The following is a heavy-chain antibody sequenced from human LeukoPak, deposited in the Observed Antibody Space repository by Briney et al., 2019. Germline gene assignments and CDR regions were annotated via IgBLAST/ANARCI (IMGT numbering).Heavy chain of an antibody. CDR2: TKSKTDGGTT. J-gene: IGHJ4*02. CDR3: TTGAYSSSSDFDY. Sequence: GGSLRLSCAASGFTFSNAWMNWVRQAPGKGLEWVGRTKSKTDGGTTDYAAPVKGRFTISRDDSKNTLYLQMNSLKTEDTAVYYCTTGAYSSSSDFDYWGQGTLVTVSS. D-gene: IGHD6-6*01. V-gene: IGHV3-15*07. CDR1: GFTFSNAW.